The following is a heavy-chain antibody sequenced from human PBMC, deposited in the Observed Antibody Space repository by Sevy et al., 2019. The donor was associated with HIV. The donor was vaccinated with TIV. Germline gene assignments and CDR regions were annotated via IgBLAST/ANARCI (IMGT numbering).Heavy chain of an antibody. V-gene: IGHV3-30-3*01. CDR2: ISYDGSSK. J-gene: IGHJ4*02. CDR3: TRDAGYSTGWYPSDY. Sequence: GGSLRLSCAASGFSVSTHAMHWVRQAPGKGLEWVALISYDGSSKYYADSVKGRLTISRDNSKNTLYLQMSSLRPDDTDVCYCTRDAGYSTGWYPSDYWGQGTLVTVSS. CDR1: GFSVSTHA. D-gene: IGHD6-19*01.